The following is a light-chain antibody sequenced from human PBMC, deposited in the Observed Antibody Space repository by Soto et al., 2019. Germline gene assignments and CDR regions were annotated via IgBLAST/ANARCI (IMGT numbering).Light chain of an antibody. J-gene: IGLJ3*02. CDR3: ATWDSSLSAGV. CDR1: SSNIGKNY. CDR2: DNN. V-gene: IGLV1-51*01. Sequence: QSVLTQPPSVSAAPGQTVSISCSGSSSNIGKNYVSWYQQLPGTAPKLLIYDNNKRPSGIPDRFYGSKSGTSATLGITGLQTGDEADYYCATWDSSLSAGVFGGGTKLTVL.